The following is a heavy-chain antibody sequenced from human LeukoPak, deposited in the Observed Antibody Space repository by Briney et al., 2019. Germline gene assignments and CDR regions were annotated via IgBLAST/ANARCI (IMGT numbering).Heavy chain of an antibody. Sequence: ASVKVSCKASGYTSTSYGISWVRQAPGQGLEWMGWISAKNGNTNYAQKVQGRVTMTTDTPTSTAYMELRSLRSDDTAVYYCARDTEWEKNPDYFDYWGQGTLVTVSS. CDR3: ARDTEWEKNPDYFDY. D-gene: IGHD1-26*01. CDR2: ISAKNGNT. CDR1: GYTSTSYG. J-gene: IGHJ4*02. V-gene: IGHV1-18*01.